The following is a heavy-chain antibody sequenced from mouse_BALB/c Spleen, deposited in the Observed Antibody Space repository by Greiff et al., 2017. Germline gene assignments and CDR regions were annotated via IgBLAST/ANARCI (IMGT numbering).Heavy chain of an antibody. Sequence: LVESGGGLVKPGGSLKLSCAASGFTFSSYAMSWVRQSPEKRLEWVAEISSGGSYTYYPDTVTGRFTISRDNAKNTLYLEMSSLRSEDTAMYYCARSTMITPYYAMDYWGQGTSVTVSS. V-gene: IGHV5-9-4*01. CDR3: ARSTMITPYYAMDY. D-gene: IGHD2-4*01. J-gene: IGHJ4*01. CDR2: ISSGGSYT. CDR1: GFTFSSYA.